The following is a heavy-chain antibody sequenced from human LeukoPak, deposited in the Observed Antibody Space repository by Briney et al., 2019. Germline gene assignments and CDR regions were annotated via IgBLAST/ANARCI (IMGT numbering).Heavy chain of an antibody. D-gene: IGHD3-3*01. V-gene: IGHV4-38-2*02. CDR2: IYHSGST. J-gene: IGHJ4*02. CDR1: GYSISSGYY. CDR3: ARGRFLEWLSYYFDY. Sequence: SETLSLTCTASGYSISSGYYWGWIRQPPGKGLEWIGSIYHSGSTYYNPSLKSRVTISVDTSKNQFSLKLSSVTAADTAVYYCARGRFLEWLSYYFDYWGQGTLVTVSS.